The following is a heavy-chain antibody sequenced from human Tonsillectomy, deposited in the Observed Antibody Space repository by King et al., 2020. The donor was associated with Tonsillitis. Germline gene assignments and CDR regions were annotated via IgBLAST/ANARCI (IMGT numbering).Heavy chain of an antibody. V-gene: IGHV4-59*08. CDR1: GGSISSYY. CDR3: ARHLDVPYGSGSYYFNYYYYYGMDV. D-gene: IGHD3-10*01. J-gene: IGHJ6*02. CDR2: IYYSGST. Sequence: QLQESGPGLVKPSETLSLTCTVSGGSISSYYWSWIRQPPGKGLEWIGYIYYSGSTNYNPSLKSRVTISVDTSKNQFSLKLSSVTAADTAVYYCARHLDVPYGSGSYYFNYYYYYGMDVWGQGTTVTVSS.